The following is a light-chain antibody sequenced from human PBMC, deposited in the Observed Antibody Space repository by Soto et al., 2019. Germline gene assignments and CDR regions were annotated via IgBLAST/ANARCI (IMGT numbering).Light chain of an antibody. V-gene: IGKV4-1*01. CDR3: QQFYIPPPT. J-gene: IGKJ1*01. CDR1: PSALYPSNNKNY. Sequence: VVVPQSPDSVSSSLLERPSLNCTSSPSALYPSNNKNYLAWYQQKPGQTPRLLLYWASTRESGVPARFSGSGSGADFALTISSLQPEDVAVYYCQQFYIPPPTFGQGTKVDI. CDR2: WAS.